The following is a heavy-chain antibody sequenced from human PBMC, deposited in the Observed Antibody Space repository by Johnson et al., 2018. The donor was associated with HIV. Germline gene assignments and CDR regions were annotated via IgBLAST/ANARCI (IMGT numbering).Heavy chain of an antibody. CDR1: GFTFRSYP. V-gene: IGHV3-30*02. Sequence: QVQLVESGGGVVQPERSLRLSYEVSGFTFRSYPMARQAPGKGLEWVAFIRYDGSNKYYADSVKGRFTISRDNSKNTLYLQMNSLRAEDTAVYYCARGDSSGWYRYAFDIWGQGTMVTVSS. D-gene: IGHD6-19*01. CDR2: IRYDGSNK. J-gene: IGHJ3*02. CDR3: ARGDSSGWYRYAFDI.